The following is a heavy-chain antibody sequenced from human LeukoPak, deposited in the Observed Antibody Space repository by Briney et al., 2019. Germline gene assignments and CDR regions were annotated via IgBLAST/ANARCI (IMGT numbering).Heavy chain of an antibody. V-gene: IGHV3-74*01. D-gene: IGHD3-3*01. CDR3: ARDPLITIFGVVIMDGAFDI. Sequence: PGGSLRLSCAASGFTFSSYWMHWVRQAPGKGLVWVSRINSDGSSTSYADSVKGRFTISRDNSKNTLYLQMNSLRAEDTAVYYCARDPLITIFGVVIMDGAFDIWGQGTKVTVSS. J-gene: IGHJ3*02. CDR2: INSDGSST. CDR1: GFTFSSYW.